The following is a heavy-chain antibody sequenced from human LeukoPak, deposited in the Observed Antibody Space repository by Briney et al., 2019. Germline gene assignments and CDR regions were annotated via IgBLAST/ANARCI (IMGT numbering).Heavy chain of an antibody. J-gene: IGHJ4*02. CDR2: IYYSGST. V-gene: IGHV4-59*08. D-gene: IGHD5-18*01. Sequence: KPSETLSLTCAVYGGSFSGYYWSWIRQPPGKGLEWIGYIYYSGSTNYNPSLKSRVTMSVDTSKNQFSLKLTSVTAADRAVYYCARHDSSGYYYWGQGILVTVSP. CDR1: GGSFSGYY. CDR3: ARHDSSGYYY.